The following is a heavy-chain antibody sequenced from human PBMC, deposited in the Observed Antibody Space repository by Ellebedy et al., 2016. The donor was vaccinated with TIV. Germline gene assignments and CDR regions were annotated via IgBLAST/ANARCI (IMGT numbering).Heavy chain of an antibody. CDR2: ISAFNGNT. CDR3: ARDWNFVFDY. CDR1: GYTFTNYG. Sequence: ASVKVSXXASGYTFTNYGISWMRQAPGQGLEWMGWISAFNGNTNYAQKLQGRVSMTTDKFTSTAYMELRGLRSDDKAVYYCARDWNFVFDYWGQGTLVTVSS. J-gene: IGHJ4*02. D-gene: IGHD1-7*01. V-gene: IGHV1-18*01.